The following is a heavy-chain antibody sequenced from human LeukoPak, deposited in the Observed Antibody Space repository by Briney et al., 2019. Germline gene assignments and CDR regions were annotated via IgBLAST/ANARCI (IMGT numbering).Heavy chain of an antibody. CDR1: GFTFSSYS. V-gene: IGHV3-21*04. CDR3: AKIDVGAFDY. Sequence: GGSLRLSCAASGFTFSSYSMNWVRQAPGKGLEWVSSISSSSSYIYYADSVKGRFTISRDNSKNTLYLQMNSLRAEDTAVYYCAKIDVGAFDYWGQGTLVTVSS. D-gene: IGHD1-26*01. J-gene: IGHJ4*02. CDR2: ISSSSSYI.